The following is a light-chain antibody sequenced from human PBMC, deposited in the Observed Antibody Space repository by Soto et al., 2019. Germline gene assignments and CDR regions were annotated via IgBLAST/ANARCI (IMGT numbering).Light chain of an antibody. CDR3: QQLNSYPLMT. J-gene: IGKJ5*01. CDR1: QTINIW. V-gene: IGKV1-5*01. Sequence: DIQMTQSPSTLSASAGDGVTITCRASQTINIWLAWYQQKPGKAPKLLIYDASSLQSGVPSRFRGSGSGTEFTLTISSLQPEDFATYYCQQLNSYPLMTFGQGTRLEIK. CDR2: DAS.